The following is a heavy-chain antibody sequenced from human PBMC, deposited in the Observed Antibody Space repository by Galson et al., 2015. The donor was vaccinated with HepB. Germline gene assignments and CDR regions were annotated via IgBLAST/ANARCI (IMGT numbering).Heavy chain of an antibody. CDR3: TRIALSGSYWYFDY. CDR2: ISTTSDNK. J-gene: IGHJ4*02. CDR1: GFPFSSYT. V-gene: IGHV3-48*01. D-gene: IGHD1-26*01. Sequence: LRLSCAASGFPFSSYTMNWVRQAPGQGLEWFSYISTTSDNKFSADSVKGRFIISRDNAKNLLYLQMNSLGAEDTAVYYCTRIALSGSYWYFDYWGQGSLGTVSS.